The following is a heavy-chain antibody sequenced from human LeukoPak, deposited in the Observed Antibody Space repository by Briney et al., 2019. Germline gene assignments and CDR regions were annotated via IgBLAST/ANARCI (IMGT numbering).Heavy chain of an antibody. CDR1: GFTFSSYG. D-gene: IGHD3-10*01. CDR3: AKDGSYYGSGSYLDY. Sequence: PGGPLRLSCAASGFTFSSYGMHWVRQAPGKGLEWGAFIRYDGSNKYYADSVKGRFTISRDSPKTLLSLQMNTLRAEAPAVYSCAKDGSYYGSGSYLDYWGQGTLVIVSS. V-gene: IGHV3-30*02. J-gene: IGHJ4*02. CDR2: IRYDGSNK.